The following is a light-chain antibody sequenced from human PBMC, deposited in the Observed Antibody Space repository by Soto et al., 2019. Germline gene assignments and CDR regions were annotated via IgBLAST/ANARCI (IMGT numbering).Light chain of an antibody. J-gene: IGKJ5*01. CDR3: QQYNNWPPIT. Sequence: VITQSAATLSVSPGERATLSCRAGQNIHTNLAWYQQKPGQAPRLLIYGASTRATGIPARFSGSGSGTEFTLTISSPQSEDFAVYYCQQYNNWPPITFGQGTRLEIK. CDR2: GAS. CDR1: QNIHTN. V-gene: IGKV3-15*01.